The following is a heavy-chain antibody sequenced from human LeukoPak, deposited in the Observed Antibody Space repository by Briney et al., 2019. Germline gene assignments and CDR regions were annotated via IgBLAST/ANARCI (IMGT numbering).Heavy chain of an antibody. V-gene: IGHV4-4*07. J-gene: IGHJ4*02. CDR2: IYTSGST. CDR1: GGSISSYY. Sequence: SETLSLTCTVSGGSISSYYWSWIRQPAGKGLEWIGRIYTSGSTNYNPSLKSRVTISVDTSKNQFSLKLSSVTAADTAVYYCARNPGDSSGYYYGGADYWGQGTLVTVSS. D-gene: IGHD3-22*01. CDR3: ARNPGDSSGYYYGGADY.